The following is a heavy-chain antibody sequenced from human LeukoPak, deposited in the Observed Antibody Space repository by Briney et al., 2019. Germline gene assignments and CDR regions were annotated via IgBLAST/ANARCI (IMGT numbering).Heavy chain of an antibody. CDR2: IYTSGST. CDR1: GGSISSGSYY. CDR3: AREARGSDAFDI. V-gene: IGHV4-61*02. D-gene: IGHD3-10*01. J-gene: IGHJ3*02. Sequence: SQTLSLTCTVSGGSISSGSYYWSWIRQPAGKGLEWIGRIYTSGSTNYNPSLKSRVTISVDTSKNQFSLKLSSVTAADTAVYYCAREARGSDAFDIWGQGTVVTVSS.